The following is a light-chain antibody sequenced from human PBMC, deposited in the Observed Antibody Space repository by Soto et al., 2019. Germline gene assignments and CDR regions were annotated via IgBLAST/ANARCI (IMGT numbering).Light chain of an antibody. V-gene: IGLV2-8*01. CDR2: EVT. Sequence: QSVLTQPPSASGSPGQSVTISCTGTNSDVGGYDYFSWYQHHPGKAPKLMIYEVTKRPSGVPDRFSGSKSGNTASLTVSGLQVEDEAYYYCRSYAGSNFGVFETGTRVTLL. CDR3: RSYAGSNFGV. J-gene: IGLJ1*01. CDR1: NSDVGGYDY.